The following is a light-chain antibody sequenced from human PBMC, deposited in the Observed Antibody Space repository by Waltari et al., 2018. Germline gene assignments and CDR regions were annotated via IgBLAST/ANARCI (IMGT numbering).Light chain of an antibody. CDR2: STN. J-gene: IGLJ3*02. CDR3: VLYMGSGVWV. Sequence: QTVVTQEPSFSVSPGGTVTLTCGLNSGSVSTRHYPSWCQQTPGQAPRTLIYSTNTRSSGVPDRFSGSILGNKAALTITGAQADDESDYYCVLYMGSGVWVFGGGTRLTVL. V-gene: IGLV8-61*01. CDR1: SGSVSTRHY.